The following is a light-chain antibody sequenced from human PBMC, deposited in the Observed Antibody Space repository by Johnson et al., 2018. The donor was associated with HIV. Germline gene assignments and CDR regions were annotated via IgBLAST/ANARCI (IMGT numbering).Light chain of an antibody. CDR1: SPYLENNY. CDR3: GTWDSSLSAHYV. V-gene: IGLV1-51*02. CDR2: ENN. J-gene: IGLJ1*01. Sequence: SVSAAPGQKVTISCSGSSPYLENNYVSSYQQLPGTAPKLPIYENNKRPSGIPDRFSGSTSGTSATLGITGLQTGDEADYYCGTWDSSLSAHYVFGTGTKVTVL.